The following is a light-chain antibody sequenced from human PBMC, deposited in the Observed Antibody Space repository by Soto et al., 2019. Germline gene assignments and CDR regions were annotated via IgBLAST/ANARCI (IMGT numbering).Light chain of an antibody. CDR3: QQRSNWPPYT. J-gene: IGKJ2*01. CDR1: QSVSSY. CDR2: DAS. V-gene: IGKV3-11*01. Sequence: EIVLTQSPATLSLSPGERATLSCRASQSVSSYLAWYQQKPGQAPRLLIYDASNRATGIPARFSGSGSGTDFTHTISSLEPEDFAVYYCQQRSNWPPYTCGQGTKLEIK.